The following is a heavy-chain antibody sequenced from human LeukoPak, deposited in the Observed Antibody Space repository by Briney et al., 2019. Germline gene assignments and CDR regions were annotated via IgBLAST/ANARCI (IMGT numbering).Heavy chain of an antibody. J-gene: IGHJ4*02. CDR3: ARQLRNVVRYFDSNFDY. V-gene: IGHV4-61*02. CDR2: IYPLETT. Sequence: SETLSLTCTVSGDSVNSGAYYWSWLRQPAGKEPEWIGRIYPLETTNYNPSLKSRVAISVDTSKNQFSLKLSSVTAADTAVYYCARQLRNVVRYFDSNFDYWGQGTLVTVSS. CDR1: GDSVNSGAYY. D-gene: IGHD3-9*01.